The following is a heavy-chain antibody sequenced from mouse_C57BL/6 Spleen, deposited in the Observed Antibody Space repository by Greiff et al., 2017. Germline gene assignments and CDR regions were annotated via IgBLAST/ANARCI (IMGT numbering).Heavy chain of an antibody. V-gene: IGHV5-9*01. CDR2: ISGGGGNT. J-gene: IGHJ2*01. D-gene: IGHD2-5*01. Sequence: EVMLVESGGGLVKPGGSLKLSCAASGFTFSSYTMSWVRQTPEKRLEWVATISGGGGNTYYPDSVKGRFTISRDNAKNTLYLQMSSLRSEDTALYYCARHVAYYSNYVKGYFDYWGQGTTLTVSS. CDR3: ARHVAYYSNYVKGYFDY. CDR1: GFTFSSYT.